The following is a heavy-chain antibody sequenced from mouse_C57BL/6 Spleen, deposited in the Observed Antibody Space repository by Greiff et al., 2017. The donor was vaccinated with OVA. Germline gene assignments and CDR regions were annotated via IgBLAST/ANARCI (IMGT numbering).Heavy chain of an antibody. CDR2: ISYDGSN. CDR1: GYSITSGYY. CDR3: ARDNDYDPYYYAMDY. Sequence: EVQLQQSGPGLVKPSQSLSLTCSVTGYSITSGYYWNWIRQFPGNKLEWMGYISYDGSNNYNPALKNRISITRDTSKNQFFLKLNSVTTEDTATYYCARDNDYDPYYYAMDYWGQGTSVTVSS. D-gene: IGHD2-4*01. V-gene: IGHV3-6*01. J-gene: IGHJ4*01.